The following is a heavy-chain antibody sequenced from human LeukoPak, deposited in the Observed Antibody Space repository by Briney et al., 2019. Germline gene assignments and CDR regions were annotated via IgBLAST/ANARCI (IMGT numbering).Heavy chain of an antibody. CDR1: GFSVSNNY. V-gene: IGHV3-66*01. Sequence: GGSLRLSCAASGFSVSNNYMSWVRQAPGKGLEWVSVIYSGGSTFYADSVKGRFTISRDNSKNTLYLQMNSMRAEDTAVYYCASDSYSPEYFQHWGQGTLVTVSS. CDR2: IYSGGST. J-gene: IGHJ1*01. CDR3: ASDSYSPEYFQH. D-gene: IGHD2-15*01.